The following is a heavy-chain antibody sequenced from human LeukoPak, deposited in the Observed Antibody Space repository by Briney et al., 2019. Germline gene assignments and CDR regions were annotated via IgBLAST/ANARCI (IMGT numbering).Heavy chain of an antibody. D-gene: IGHD3-10*01. Sequence: GKSLRLSCAASGFTFRSYGIHWVRQAPGKGLEWVAVMSYDGTNEYYADSVKGRFTISRDNSKNTLYLQMNSLRAEDTAVYYCAKGRQWFGEYTFDYWGQGTLVTVSS. CDR3: AKGRQWFGEYTFDY. J-gene: IGHJ4*02. CDR1: GFTFRSYG. V-gene: IGHV3-30*18. CDR2: MSYDGTNE.